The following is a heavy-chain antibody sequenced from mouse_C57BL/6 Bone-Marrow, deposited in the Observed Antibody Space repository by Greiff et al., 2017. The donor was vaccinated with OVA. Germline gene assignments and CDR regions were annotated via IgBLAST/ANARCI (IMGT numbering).Heavy chain of an antibody. Sequence: VQLQESGPGLVQPSQSLSITCTVSGFSLTSYGVHWVRQSPGKGLEWLGVIWRGGSTDYNAAFMSRLSITKDNSKSQVFFKMNSLQADDTAIYYCAKNRGATVVADYAMDYWGQGTSVTVSS. CDR3: AKNRGATVVADYAMDY. D-gene: IGHD1-1*01. CDR1: GFSLTSYG. V-gene: IGHV2-5*01. J-gene: IGHJ4*01. CDR2: IWRGGST.